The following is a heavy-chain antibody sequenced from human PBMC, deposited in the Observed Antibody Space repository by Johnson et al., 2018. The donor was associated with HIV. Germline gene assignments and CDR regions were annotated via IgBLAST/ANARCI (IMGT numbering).Heavy chain of an antibody. CDR1: GFTFSSYA. J-gene: IGHJ3*02. CDR3: ARGFHSGSYYRGRAFDI. CDR2: ISSNGGST. Sequence: VQLVESGGGLVQPGGSLRLSCAASGFTFSSYAMHWVRQAPGKGLEYVSGISSNGGSTYYAKSVKGRFTISRENSKNTLYLQMGSLRVEEMAVYYCARGFHSGSYYRGRAFDIWGQGTMVTVSS. V-gene: IGHV3-64*01. D-gene: IGHD1-26*01.